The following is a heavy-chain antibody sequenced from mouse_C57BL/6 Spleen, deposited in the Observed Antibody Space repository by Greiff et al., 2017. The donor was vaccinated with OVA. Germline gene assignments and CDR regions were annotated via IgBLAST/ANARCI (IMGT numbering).Heavy chain of an antibody. J-gene: IGHJ4*01. CDR3: ARRNYGVYAMDY. CDR2: INPGSGGT. V-gene: IGHV1-54*01. D-gene: IGHD1-1*01. CDR1: GYAFTNYL. Sequence: QLQQSGAELVRPGTSVKVSCKASGYAFTNYLIEWVKQRPGQGLEWIGVINPGSGGTNYNEKFKGKATLTADKSSSTAYMQLSSLTSEDSAVYFCARRNYGVYAMDYWGQGTSVTVSS.